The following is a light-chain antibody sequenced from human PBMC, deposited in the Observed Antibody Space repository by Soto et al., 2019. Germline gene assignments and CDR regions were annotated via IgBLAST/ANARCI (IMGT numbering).Light chain of an antibody. Sequence: PGARVTLACRASQSVSSNLAWYQQKPGQAPRLLTYGASTRATGIPARFSGSGSGTEFTLTISSLQSEDFAVYYCQQYNNWPLTFGGGTKVDIK. CDR2: GAS. CDR3: QQYNNWPLT. V-gene: IGKV3-15*01. CDR1: QSVSSN. J-gene: IGKJ4*01.